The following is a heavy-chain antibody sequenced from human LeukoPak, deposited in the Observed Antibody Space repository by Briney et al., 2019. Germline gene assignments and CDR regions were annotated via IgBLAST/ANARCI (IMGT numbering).Heavy chain of an antibody. Sequence: GGSLRLSCAASGFTVSSNYMSWVRQAPGKGLEWVSIIYSGGSTYYADSVKGRFTISRDNSKNTLYLQMNSLRAEDTAVYYCAQMVRGISRRDYFDYWGQGTLVTVSS. J-gene: IGHJ4*02. V-gene: IGHV3-66*01. D-gene: IGHD3-10*01. CDR2: IYSGGST. CDR3: AQMVRGISRRDYFDY. CDR1: GFTVSSNY.